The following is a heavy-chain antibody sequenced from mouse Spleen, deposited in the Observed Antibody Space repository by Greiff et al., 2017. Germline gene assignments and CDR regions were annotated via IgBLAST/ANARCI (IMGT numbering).Heavy chain of an antibody. Sequence: EVRLVESGGGLVKPGGSLKLSCAASGFTFSDYGMHWVRQAPEKGLEWVAYISSGSSTIYYADTVKGRFTISRDNAKNTLFLQMTSLRSEDTAMYYCARWGGNYPDYYYAMDYWGQGTSVTVSS. CDR1: GFTFSDYG. V-gene: IGHV5-17*01. D-gene: IGHD2-1*01. CDR3: ARWGGNYPDYYYAMDY. J-gene: IGHJ4*01. CDR2: ISSGSSTI.